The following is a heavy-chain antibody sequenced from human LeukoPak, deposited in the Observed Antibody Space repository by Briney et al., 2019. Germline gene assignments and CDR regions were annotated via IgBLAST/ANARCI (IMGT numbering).Heavy chain of an antibody. V-gene: IGHV3-74*01. J-gene: IGHJ4*02. CDR2: IFNPGGAT. CDR3: ARDAMGSLDY. CDR1: GFTFSSYW. Sequence: GGSLRLSCAASGFTFSSYWMHWVRQAPGKGLVWVSRIFNPGGATAYVDSVKGRFTISRDNAENTLSLQMNSLRAEDTAVYYCARDAMGSLDYWGQGTLVTVSS. D-gene: IGHD2-2*01.